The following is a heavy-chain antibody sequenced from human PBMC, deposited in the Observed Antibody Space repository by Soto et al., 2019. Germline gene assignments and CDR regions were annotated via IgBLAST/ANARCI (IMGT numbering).Heavy chain of an antibody. Sequence: SETLSLTCTVSGGAISSSSSYWAFIRQPPGRGLEWIGPIHNPGSPYYNPSFSNRVTIATDTSRNRFSLTLTSVTAADTATYYCPSLGVYELLTRLNWFKPWGEATQVSVW. J-gene: IGHJ6*01. V-gene: IGHV4-39*02. CDR2: IHNPGSP. D-gene: IGHD4-17*01. CDR3: PSLGVYELLTRLNWFKPWGEATQVSV. CDR1: GGAISSSSSY.